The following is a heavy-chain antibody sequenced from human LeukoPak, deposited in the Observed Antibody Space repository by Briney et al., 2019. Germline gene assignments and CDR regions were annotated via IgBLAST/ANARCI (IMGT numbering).Heavy chain of an antibody. CDR1: GYTFTSYG. CDR3: ARDKFSAYYYDSSGFQPFDY. D-gene: IGHD3-22*01. J-gene: IGHJ4*02. Sequence: ASVKVSCKASGYTFTSYGISWVRQAPGQGLEWMGWISADNGNTNYAQKLQGRVTMTTDTSTSTAYMELRSLRSDDTAVYYCARDKFSAYYYDSSGFQPFDYWGQGTLVTVSS. CDR2: ISADNGNT. V-gene: IGHV1-18*01.